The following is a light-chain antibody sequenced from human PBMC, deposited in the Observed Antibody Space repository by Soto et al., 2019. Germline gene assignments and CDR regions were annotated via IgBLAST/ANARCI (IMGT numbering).Light chain of an antibody. CDR1: QSVSSN. V-gene: IGKV3-15*01. CDR2: GAS. J-gene: IGKJ5*01. CDR3: QQYNNWPPIT. Sequence: DIVMTQSPATLSLSPGDRATLSCRASQSVSSNLAWYQQKPRQAPRLIIYGASTRATGISARFSGSGSGTEFTPTISSLQSEDFAVYYCQQYNNWPPITCGQGTRLEIK.